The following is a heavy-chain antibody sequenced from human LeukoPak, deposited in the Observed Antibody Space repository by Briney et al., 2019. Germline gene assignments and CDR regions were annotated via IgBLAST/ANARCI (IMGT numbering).Heavy chain of an antibody. CDR3: AIPIAAAAVFDY. CDR2: MNPNSGNT. D-gene: IGHD6-13*01. Sequence: ASVKVPCKASGYTFTSYDINWERQATGQGLEWMGWMNPNSGNTGYAQKFQGRVTMTRNTSISTAYMELSSLRSEDTAVYYCAIPIAAAAVFDYWGQGTLVTVSS. J-gene: IGHJ4*02. V-gene: IGHV1-8*01. CDR1: GYTFTSYD.